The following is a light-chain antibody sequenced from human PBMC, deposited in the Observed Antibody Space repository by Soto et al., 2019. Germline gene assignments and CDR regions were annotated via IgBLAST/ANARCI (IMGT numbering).Light chain of an antibody. CDR1: SSDVGAYNY. J-gene: IGLJ2*01. V-gene: IGLV2-14*01. CDR3: SSYRRSNTLV. Sequence: QSALTQPASVSGSPGQSITISCTGTSSDVGAYNYVSWYQQYPGKAPKLLISEVTKRPSGVSTRFSGSKSGNTASLTISGLQAEDEADYYCSSYRRSNTLVFGGGTKLTVL. CDR2: EVT.